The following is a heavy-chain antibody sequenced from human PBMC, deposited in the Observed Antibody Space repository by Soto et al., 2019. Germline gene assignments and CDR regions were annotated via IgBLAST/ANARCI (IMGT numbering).Heavy chain of an antibody. D-gene: IGHD2-2*01. Sequence: ASVKVSCKASGYTFTSYYMHWVRQAPGQGLEWMGIINPSGGSTSYAQKFQGRVTMTKDTSTSTVYMELSSLRSEDTAVYYCQTEAVVVPAALDAFDIWGQGTMVTVSS. J-gene: IGHJ3*02. CDR2: INPSGGST. V-gene: IGHV1-46*01. CDR3: QTEAVVVPAALDAFDI. CDR1: GYTFTSYY.